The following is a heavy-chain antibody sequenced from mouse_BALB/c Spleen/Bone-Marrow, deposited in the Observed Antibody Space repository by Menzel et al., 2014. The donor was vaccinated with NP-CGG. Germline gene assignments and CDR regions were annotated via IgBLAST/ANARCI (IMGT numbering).Heavy chain of an antibody. CDR2: IWWDDDK. J-gene: IGHJ2*01. Sequence: SGPGILQPSQTLSLTCSFSGFSLSTSGISVGWIRQPSGRGLEWLAHIWWDDDKRYNPALKSRLAISKDTSSNQVFLKIASVDTADSATYYCTRVGAAPTPFDYWGQGTTLTVSS. D-gene: IGHD2-10*01. CDR3: TRVGAAPTPFDY. CDR1: GFSLSTSGIS. V-gene: IGHV8-8*01.